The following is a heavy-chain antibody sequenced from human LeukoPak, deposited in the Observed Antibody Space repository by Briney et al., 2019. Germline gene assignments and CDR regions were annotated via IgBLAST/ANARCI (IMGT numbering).Heavy chain of an antibody. CDR2: ISGGGDRT. J-gene: IGHJ4*02. Sequence: GGSLRLSCAASGITFSTFAMTWVRQAPGRGLECVSVISGGGDRTYYAESVKGRFTISRDNSKNTLYLQMNSLRAEDTAVYYCAKTGEVRGVIPGYWGQGTLVTVSS. CDR3: AKTGEVRGVIPGY. V-gene: IGHV3-23*01. CDR1: GITFSTFA. D-gene: IGHD3-10*01.